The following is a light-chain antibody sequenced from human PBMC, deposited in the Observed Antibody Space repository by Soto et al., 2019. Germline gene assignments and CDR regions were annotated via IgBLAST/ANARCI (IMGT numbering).Light chain of an antibody. Sequence: QFVLTQPPSVSAAPGQKVTISCSGSSSNLGNNYISWYQQLPGTAPKLRIYDSNKRPSGIPDRFSYSKSDTSATLGITALQTGDEADDYCGTWDSSLSAVVFGGGTKRTVL. CDR1: SSNLGNNY. V-gene: IGLV1-51*01. J-gene: IGLJ2*01. CDR3: GTWDSSLSAVV. CDR2: DSN.